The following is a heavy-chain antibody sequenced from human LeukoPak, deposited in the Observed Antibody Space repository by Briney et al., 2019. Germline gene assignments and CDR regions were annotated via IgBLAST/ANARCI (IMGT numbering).Heavy chain of an antibody. V-gene: IGHV3-64*01. CDR1: GFTFSSYA. CDR3: AREGYYYDSSGYYYPIFDY. J-gene: IGHJ4*02. D-gene: IGHD3-22*01. Sequence: GGSLRLSCAASGFTFSSYAIHWVRQAPGKGLEYVSAISSNGGSTYYANSVKGRFTISRDNSKNTLYLQMGSLRAEDMAVYYCAREGYYYDSSGYYYPIFDYWGQGTLVTVSS. CDR2: ISSNGGST.